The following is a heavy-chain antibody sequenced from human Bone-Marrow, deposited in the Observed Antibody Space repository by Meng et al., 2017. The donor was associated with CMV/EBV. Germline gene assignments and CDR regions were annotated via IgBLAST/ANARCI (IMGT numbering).Heavy chain of an antibody. CDR2: IYYSGST. Sequence: SETLSLTCTVSGGSIRSYYWSWIRQPPGKGLEWIGSIYYSGSTYYNPSLKSRVTISVDTSKNQFSLKLSSVTAADTAVYYCASTQVGATGGYYYYYGMDVWGQGTTVTVSS. J-gene: IGHJ6*02. CDR1: GGSIRSYY. V-gene: IGHV4-39*07. D-gene: IGHD1-26*01. CDR3: ASTQVGATGGYYYYYGMDV.